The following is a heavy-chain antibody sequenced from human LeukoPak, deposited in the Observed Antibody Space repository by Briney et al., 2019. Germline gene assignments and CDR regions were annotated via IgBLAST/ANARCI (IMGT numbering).Heavy chain of an antibody. CDR1: GFTFDDYA. D-gene: IGHD3-10*02. CDR3: AKDRSINYVRAFDI. CDR2: ISWNSGSI. J-gene: IGHJ3*02. V-gene: IGHV3-9*01. Sequence: QSGGSLRLSCAASGFTFDDYAMHWVRQAPGKGLEWVSGISWNSGSIGYADSVKGRSTISRDNAKNSLYLQMNSLRAEDTALYYCAKDRSINYVRAFDIWGQGTMVTVSS.